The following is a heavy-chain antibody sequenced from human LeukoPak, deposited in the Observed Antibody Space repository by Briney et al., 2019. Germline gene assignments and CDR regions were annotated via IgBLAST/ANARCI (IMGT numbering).Heavy chain of an antibody. J-gene: IGHJ4*02. V-gene: IGHV3-48*01. CDR3: FNSRPYCGGDCYK. CDR1: GFTFSSYS. CDR2: ISSSSSTI. Sequence: GGSLRLSCAASGFTFSSYSMNWVRQAPGKGLEWVSYISSSSSTIYYADSVKGRFTISRDNAKNSLYLQMNSLRAEDAAVYYCFNSRPYCGGDCYKWGQGTLVTVSS. D-gene: IGHD2-21*01.